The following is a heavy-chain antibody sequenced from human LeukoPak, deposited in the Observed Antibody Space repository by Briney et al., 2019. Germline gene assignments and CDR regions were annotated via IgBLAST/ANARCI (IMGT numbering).Heavy chain of an antibody. D-gene: IGHD3-22*01. J-gene: IGHJ4*02. CDR2: IKQDGSEE. CDR3: ARWEGNGYYFDS. CDR1: GFTFSTFL. V-gene: IGHV3-7*01. Sequence: GGSLRLSCAASGFTFSTFLMSWVRQAPGKGLEWVANIKQDGSEEYYVDSVKGRFTISRDNGKNSLYLQMNSLRAEDTAVYYCARWEGNGYYFDSRGQGTLVTVSS.